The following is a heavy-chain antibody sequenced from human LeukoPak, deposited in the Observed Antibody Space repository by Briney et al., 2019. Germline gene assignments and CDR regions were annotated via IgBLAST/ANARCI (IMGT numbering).Heavy chain of an antibody. D-gene: IGHD2-2*01. V-gene: IGHV4-59*01. CDR1: GGSISNYY. Sequence: SETLSLTCTVSGGSISNYYWSWIRQPPGKGLEWIGYIYYSGSTNYNPSLKSRVTISVDTSKNQFSLKLSSVTAADTAVYYCARDHQYCSSTSCLYGMDVWGQGTTVTVSS. J-gene: IGHJ6*02. CDR3: ARDHQYCSSTSCLYGMDV. CDR2: IYYSGST.